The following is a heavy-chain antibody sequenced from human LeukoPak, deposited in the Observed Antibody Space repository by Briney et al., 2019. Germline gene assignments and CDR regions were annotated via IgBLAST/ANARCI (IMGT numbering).Heavy chain of an antibody. CDR3: TTSGVIVVVITPDDAFDI. CDR2: IKSKTDGGTT. D-gene: IGHD3-22*01. V-gene: IGHV3-15*01. Sequence: GGSLRLSCAASGFTFSNAWMSWVRQAPGKGLEWVGRIKSKTDGGTTDYAAPVKGRFTISRDDSKNTLYLQMNSLKTGDTAVYYCTTSGVIVVVITPDDAFDIWGQGTMVTVSS. J-gene: IGHJ3*02. CDR1: GFTFSNAW.